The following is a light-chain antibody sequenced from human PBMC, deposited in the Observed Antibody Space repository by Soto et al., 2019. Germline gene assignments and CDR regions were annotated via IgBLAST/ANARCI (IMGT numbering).Light chain of an antibody. CDR2: DVS. Sequence: QSALTQPASVSASPGQSITISCTGTSSDIGGYNFVSWYQQHPGKAPKLLIYDVSNRPSGVPARFSGSKSGNTASLTISGLQAEDEADYYCRSYTTSSTRVFGGGTKVTVL. CDR3: RSYTTSSTRV. CDR1: SSDIGGYNF. V-gene: IGLV2-14*03. J-gene: IGLJ2*01.